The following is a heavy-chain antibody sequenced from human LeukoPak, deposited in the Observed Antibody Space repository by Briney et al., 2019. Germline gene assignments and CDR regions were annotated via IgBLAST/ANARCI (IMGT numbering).Heavy chain of an antibody. CDR3: SRLRDGSGSYGH. CDR1: GFTFKSYE. J-gene: IGHJ4*02. V-gene: IGHV3-48*03. D-gene: IGHD3-10*01. CDR2: ISSSGNAM. Sequence: GGSLRLSCAASGFTFKSYEMNWVRQAPGKGLEWISYISSSGNAMYYADSVKGRFTISRDNAKNSLYLQMNSLRAEDTAVYYCSRLRDGSGSYGHWVQGTLVTVSS.